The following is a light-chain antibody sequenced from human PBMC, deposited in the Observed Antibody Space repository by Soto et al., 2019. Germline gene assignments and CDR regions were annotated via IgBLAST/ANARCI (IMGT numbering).Light chain of an antibody. CDR1: QIIGSH. CDR3: QQSYSTPYT. Sequence: DIQMTQSPSSLSASVGDRVTITRRASQIIGSHLTWYQQKPGKAPKLLIYAASSLQSGVPSRFSGSGSATDFTLTISSLQAEDSATYYCQQSYSTPYTFGQGTKLEIK. CDR2: AAS. V-gene: IGKV1-39*01. J-gene: IGKJ2*01.